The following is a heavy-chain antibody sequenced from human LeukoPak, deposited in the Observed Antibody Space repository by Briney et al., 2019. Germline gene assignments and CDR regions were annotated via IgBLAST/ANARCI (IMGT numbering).Heavy chain of an antibody. Sequence: KPSETLSLTCAVYGGSFSGYYWSWIRQPPGKGLEWIGEINHSGSTNYNPSLKSRVTISVDTSKNQFSLKLSSVTAADTAVYYCARGIVVKGGWPSKYYMDVWGKGTTVTVSS. V-gene: IGHV4-34*01. D-gene: IGHD6-19*01. J-gene: IGHJ6*03. CDR2: INHSGST. CDR3: ARGIVVKGGWPSKYYMDV. CDR1: GGSFSGYY.